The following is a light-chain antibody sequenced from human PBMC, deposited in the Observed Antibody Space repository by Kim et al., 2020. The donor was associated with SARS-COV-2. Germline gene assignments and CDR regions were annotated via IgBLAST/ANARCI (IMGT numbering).Light chain of an antibody. CDR2: KAS. Sequence: DIQMTQSPSTLSASVGDRVTITCRASQSIITWLAWYQQKPGKAPKLLISKASTLHSGVPSRFSGSGYETEFTLTISSLQPDDSATYYCQQYHSYSWTFGQGTKVDIK. J-gene: IGKJ1*01. CDR3: QQYHSYSWT. V-gene: IGKV1-5*03. CDR1: QSIITW.